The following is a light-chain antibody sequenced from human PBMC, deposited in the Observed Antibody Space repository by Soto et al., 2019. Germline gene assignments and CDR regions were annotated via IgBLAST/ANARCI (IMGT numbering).Light chain of an antibody. V-gene: IGKV3-20*01. CDR3: QLYGNSPPMYT. J-gene: IGKJ2*01. Sequence: EIWLTQSPGTLSLSPGERATLSCRASQGVSSTYLAWYQQRLGQAPRLLIFCASSRATGIPDRFSGSGSGTVFTLSISRLEPEDFAVYYCQLYGNSPPMYTFGQGTKVEIK. CDR1: QGVSSTY. CDR2: CAS.